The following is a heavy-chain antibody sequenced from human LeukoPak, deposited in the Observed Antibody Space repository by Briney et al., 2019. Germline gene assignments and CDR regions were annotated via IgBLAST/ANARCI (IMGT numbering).Heavy chain of an antibody. Sequence: GGSLRLSRAASGFTFSSYAMSWVRQAPGKGLEWVSAISGSGGSTYYADSVKGRFTISRDNSKNTLYLQMNSLRAEDTAVYYCAKDLSQQWLVRLPHYWGQGTLVTVSS. CDR2: ISGSGGST. CDR1: GFTFSSYA. CDR3: AKDLSQQWLVRLPHY. J-gene: IGHJ4*02. D-gene: IGHD6-19*01. V-gene: IGHV3-23*01.